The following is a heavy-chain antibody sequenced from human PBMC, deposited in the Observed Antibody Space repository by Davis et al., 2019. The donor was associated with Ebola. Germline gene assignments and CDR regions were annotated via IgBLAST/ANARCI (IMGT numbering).Heavy chain of an antibody. Sequence: GESLKISCTDSVITFSSYAMTWVRQAPGKGLEWVSAISGSGGSTYYADSVKGRFTISRDNSKNTLYLQMNSLRAEDTAVYYCAKVDDYVWGSYRSQYFDYWGQGTLVTVSS. CDR3: AKVDDYVWGSYRSQYFDY. V-gene: IGHV3-23*01. J-gene: IGHJ4*02. D-gene: IGHD3-16*02. CDR2: ISGSGGST. CDR1: VITFSSYA.